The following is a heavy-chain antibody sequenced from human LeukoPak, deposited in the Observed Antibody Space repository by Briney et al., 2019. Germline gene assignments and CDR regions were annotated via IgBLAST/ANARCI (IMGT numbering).Heavy chain of an antibody. Sequence: GGSLRLSCAASGFTFSGYAMSWVRQAPGKGLEWVSALDIGGSSTYYADSVKGRFTISRDNSKSTLYLQMNGLRAEDTAVYYCARETWAGTYYYYMDVWGKGTTVTVSS. D-gene: IGHD3-10*01. CDR1: GFTFSGYA. J-gene: IGHJ6*03. V-gene: IGHV3-23*01. CDR3: ARETWAGTYYYYMDV. CDR2: LDIGGSST.